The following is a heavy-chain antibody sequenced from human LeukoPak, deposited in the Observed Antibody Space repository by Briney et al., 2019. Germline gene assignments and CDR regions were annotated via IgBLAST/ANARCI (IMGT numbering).Heavy chain of an antibody. CDR1: GGSISSGGYY. CDR3: ARVARYYDSSGYYYYFDY. Sequence: PSQTLSLTCTVSGGSISSGGYYWSWIRQHPGKGLEWIGYIHYSGSTYYNPSLKSRVTISVDTSKNQFSLKLSSVTAADTAVYYCARVARYYDSSGYYYYFDYWGQGTLVTVSS. J-gene: IGHJ4*02. D-gene: IGHD3-22*01. CDR2: IHYSGST. V-gene: IGHV4-31*03.